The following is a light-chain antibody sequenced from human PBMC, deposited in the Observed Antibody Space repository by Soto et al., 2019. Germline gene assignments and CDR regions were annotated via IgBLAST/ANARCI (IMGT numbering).Light chain of an antibody. V-gene: IGLV2-14*01. J-gene: IGLJ1*01. CDR3: SSYTSSSTLYV. CDR2: EVS. CDR1: SSDVGAYIY. Sequence: QSVLTQPASVSGSPGQSITISCTGTSSDVGAYIYVSWYQHQPGKAPKLMIYEVSNRPSGVSNRFSGSKSGNTASLTISGLQAEDEADYYCSSYTSSSTLYVFGTGTKLTVL.